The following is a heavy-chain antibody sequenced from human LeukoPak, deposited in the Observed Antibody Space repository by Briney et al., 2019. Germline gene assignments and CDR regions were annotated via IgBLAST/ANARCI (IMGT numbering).Heavy chain of an antibody. CDR3: AKDQTTGYSSGWYYFDY. V-gene: IGHV3-23*01. CDR1: GFTFSSYA. D-gene: IGHD6-19*01. CDR2: ISGSGGST. Sequence: PGGSLRLSCAASGFTFSSYAMSWVRQAPGKGLEWVSAISGSGGSTYYADSVKGRFTISRDNSKNTLYLQMNSLRAEDTAVYYCAKDQTTGYSSGWYYFDYWGQGTLVTVSS. J-gene: IGHJ4*02.